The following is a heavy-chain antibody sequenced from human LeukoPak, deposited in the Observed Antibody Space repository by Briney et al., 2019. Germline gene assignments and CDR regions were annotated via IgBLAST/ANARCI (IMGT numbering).Heavy chain of an antibody. CDR2: INSDGKTT. V-gene: IGHV3-74*01. D-gene: IGHD1-1*01. CDR1: GFTFSNSW. CDR3: ARDRGYNWNDVDAFDI. Sequence: GGSLRLSCAASGFTFSNSWMHWVRQAPGKGLVWVSRINSDGKTTTYADSVKGRFTISRDNADNTLYLQMNSLSAEDTAVYYCARDRGYNWNDVDAFDIWGQGTMVTVSS. J-gene: IGHJ3*02.